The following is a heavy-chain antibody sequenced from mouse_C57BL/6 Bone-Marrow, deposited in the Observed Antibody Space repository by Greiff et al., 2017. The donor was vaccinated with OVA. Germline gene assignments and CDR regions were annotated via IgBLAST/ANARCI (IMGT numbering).Heavy chain of an antibody. CDR3: AIMYYYGSSLYYLDY. CDR1: GYTFTDYN. V-gene: IGHV1-22*01. D-gene: IGHD1-1*01. J-gene: IGHJ2*01. CDR2: INPNNGGT. Sequence: VQLQQSGPELVKPGASVKMSCKASGYTFTDYNMHWVKQSHGKSLEWIGYINPNNGGTSYNQKFKGKATLTVNKSSSTAYMELRSLTSGDSAVNYCAIMYYYGSSLYYLDYWGQGTTLTVSS.